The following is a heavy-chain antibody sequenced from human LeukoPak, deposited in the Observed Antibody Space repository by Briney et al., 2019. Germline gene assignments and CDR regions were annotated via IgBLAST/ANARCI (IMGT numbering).Heavy chain of an antibody. V-gene: IGHV4-34*01. J-gene: IGHJ4*02. Sequence: SETLSLTCSVSGESFIGYFWTWIRQPPGRGLEWIGDINHIGRTNDNPSLKSRVTISVDTSKNQFSLKLSSVTAADTAVYYCARGRYHGSGSYYNVLDLDYWGQGTLVTVSS. CDR1: GESFIGYF. CDR3: ARGRYHGSGSYYNVLDLDY. D-gene: IGHD3-10*01. CDR2: INHIGRT.